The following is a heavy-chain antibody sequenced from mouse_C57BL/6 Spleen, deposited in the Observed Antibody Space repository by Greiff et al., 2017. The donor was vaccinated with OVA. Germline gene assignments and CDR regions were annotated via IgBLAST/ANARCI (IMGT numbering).Heavy chain of an antibody. D-gene: IGHD3-1*01. V-gene: IGHV1-42*01. Sequence: EVQLQQSGPELVKPGASVKISCKASGYSFTGYYMNWVKQSPEKSLEWIGEINPSTGGTTYNQKFKAKATLTVDKSSSTAYMQLKSLTSEDSAVYYCARGGYYWGQGTQVTVSA. CDR3: ARGGYY. CDR2: INPSTGGT. CDR1: GYSFTGYY. J-gene: IGHJ3*01.